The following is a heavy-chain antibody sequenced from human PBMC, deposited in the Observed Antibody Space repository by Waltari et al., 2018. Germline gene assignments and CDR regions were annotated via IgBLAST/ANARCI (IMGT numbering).Heavy chain of an antibody. CDR1: GFTFRGSA. Sequence: EVQLVVSGGGLVQPGGSLKLSCAASGFTFRGSAMHWVRQASGKGLEWVGRIRSKVNSYATTYAASVKGRFTISRDDSKNTAYLQMNSLKREDTAVYYCTSAYSYAYDPYGMDVWGRGTTVTVSS. J-gene: IGHJ6*02. CDR3: TSAYSYAYDPYGMDV. V-gene: IGHV3-73*02. CDR2: IRSKVNSYAT. D-gene: IGHD5-18*01.